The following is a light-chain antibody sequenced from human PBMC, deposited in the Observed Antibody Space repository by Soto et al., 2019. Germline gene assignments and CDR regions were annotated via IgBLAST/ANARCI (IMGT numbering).Light chain of an antibody. CDR1: SSDVGGYNY. Sequence: QSVLTQPRSVSRSPGQSVTISCTGTSSDVGGYNYDSWYQQHPGKAPKLMIYDVSKRPSGVPDRFSGSKSGNTASLTISGLQAEDEADYYCCSYAGSYTLYVFGTGNKGTVL. V-gene: IGLV2-11*01. J-gene: IGLJ1*01. CDR3: CSYAGSYTLYV. CDR2: DVS.